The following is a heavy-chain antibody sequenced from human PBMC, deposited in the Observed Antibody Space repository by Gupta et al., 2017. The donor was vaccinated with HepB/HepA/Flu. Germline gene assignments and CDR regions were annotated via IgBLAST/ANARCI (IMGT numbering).Heavy chain of an antibody. CDR1: GGSFSGYY. CDR2: INHSGST. D-gene: IGHD3-9*01. V-gene: IGHV4-34*01. J-gene: IGHJ4*02. CDR3: ARELRYFDWLLWYFDY. Sequence: QVQLQQWGAGLLKPSETLSLTCAVYGGSFSGYYWSWIRQPPGKGLEWIGEINHSGSTNYNPSLKSRVTISVDTSKNQFSLKLSSVTAADTAVYYCARELRYFDWLLWYFDYWGQGTLVTVSS.